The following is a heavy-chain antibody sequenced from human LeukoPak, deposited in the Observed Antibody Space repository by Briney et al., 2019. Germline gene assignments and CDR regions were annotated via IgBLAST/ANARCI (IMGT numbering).Heavy chain of an antibody. V-gene: IGHV3-7*01. CDR3: ARYYGSGYPFDY. Sequence: SGGSLRLSCAASGFTFSSYCMTWVRQAPGKGLEWVANMKEDGSEKYYVDSMKGRLTISRDNAKNSLYLQINSLRAEDTAVYYCARYYGSGYPFDYWGQGTLVTVSS. CDR1: GFTFSSYC. J-gene: IGHJ4*02. D-gene: IGHD3-10*01. CDR2: MKEDGSEK.